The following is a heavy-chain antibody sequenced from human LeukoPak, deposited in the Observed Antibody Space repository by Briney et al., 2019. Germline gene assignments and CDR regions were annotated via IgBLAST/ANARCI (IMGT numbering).Heavy chain of an antibody. CDR3: AELGITMIGGV. Sequence: GGSLRLSCAASGFTFSSYGMHWVRLAPGKGLEWVAVLSYDGNDKYYRDSVKGRFTISRDNAKNSLYLQMNSLRAEDTAVYYCAELGITMIGGVWGKGTTVTISS. J-gene: IGHJ6*04. D-gene: IGHD3-10*02. CDR1: GFTFSSYG. CDR2: LSYDGNDK. V-gene: IGHV3-30*18.